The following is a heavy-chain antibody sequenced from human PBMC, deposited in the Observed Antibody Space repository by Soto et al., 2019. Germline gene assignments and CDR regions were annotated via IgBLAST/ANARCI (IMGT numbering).Heavy chain of an antibody. Sequence: GGSLRLSCAASGFTFSSYSMNWVRQAPGKGLEWVSYISSSSSTIYYADSVKGRFTISRDNAKNSLYLQMNSLRAEDTAVYYCARVCSSTSCYSDYWGQGTLVTVSS. D-gene: IGHD2-2*01. CDR1: GFTFSSYS. V-gene: IGHV3-48*01. J-gene: IGHJ4*02. CDR3: ARVCSSTSCYSDY. CDR2: ISSSSSTI.